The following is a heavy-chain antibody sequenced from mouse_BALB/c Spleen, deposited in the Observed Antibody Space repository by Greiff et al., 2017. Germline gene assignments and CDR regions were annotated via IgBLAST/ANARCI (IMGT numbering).Heavy chain of an antibody. J-gene: IGHJ3*01. CDR2: ISSGSSTI. CDR1: GFTFSSFG. D-gene: IGHD4-1*01. Sequence: EVKVVESGGGLVQPGGSRKLSCAASGFTFSSFGMHWVRQAPEKGLEWVAYISSGSSTIYYADTVKGRFTISRDNPKNTLFLQMTSLRSEDTAMYYCARRGPNWDWFAYWGQGTLVTVSA. V-gene: IGHV5-17*02. CDR3: ARRGPNWDWFAY.